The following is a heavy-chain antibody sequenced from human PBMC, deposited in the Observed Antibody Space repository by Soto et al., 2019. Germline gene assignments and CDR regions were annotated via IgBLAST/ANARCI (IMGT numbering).Heavy chain of an antibody. J-gene: IGHJ5*02. CDR3: AKERGSNSLHPSYSWFDT. CDR2: INTDNGGA. V-gene: IGHV1-2*02. Sequence: ASVKVSCKASGYIFTDYHIHWVRQAPGQGLEFMGWINTDNGGAGSAQQFQGRVTVTRDTSITTVYLELSNLRSDDTAVYFCAKERGSNSLHPSYSWFDTWGQGTLVTVSS. CDR1: GYIFTDYH. D-gene: IGHD6-13*01.